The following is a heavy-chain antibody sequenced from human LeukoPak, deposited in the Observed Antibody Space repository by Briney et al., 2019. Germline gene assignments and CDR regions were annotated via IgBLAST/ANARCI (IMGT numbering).Heavy chain of an antibody. D-gene: IGHD6-19*01. CDR1: GVSTTNGIYY. CDR3: ARHAEYNSGWHFYLDH. Sequence: SETLSLTSTVSGVSTTNGIYYWAWIRQSPGKGLEWIGSVHNVGSTYYNLSLRSRVTMSIDTSENQFSLRLNSVTAADTAVYYCARHAEYNSGWHFYLDHWGQGILVTVSS. CDR2: VHNVGST. V-gene: IGHV4-39*01. J-gene: IGHJ4*02.